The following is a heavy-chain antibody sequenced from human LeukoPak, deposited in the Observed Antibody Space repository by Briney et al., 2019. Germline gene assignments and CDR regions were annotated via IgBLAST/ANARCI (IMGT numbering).Heavy chain of an antibody. D-gene: IGHD6-13*01. CDR2: INHSGST. Sequence: SETLSLTCAVYGGSFSGYYWSWIRQPPGKGLEWIGEINHSGSTNYNPSLKRRVTISVDTSKNQFSLKLSSVTAADTAVYYCARDNVAAAGSSPTPFDYWGQGTLVTVSS. CDR3: ARDNVAAAGSSPTPFDY. J-gene: IGHJ4*02. CDR1: GGSFSGYY. V-gene: IGHV4-34*01.